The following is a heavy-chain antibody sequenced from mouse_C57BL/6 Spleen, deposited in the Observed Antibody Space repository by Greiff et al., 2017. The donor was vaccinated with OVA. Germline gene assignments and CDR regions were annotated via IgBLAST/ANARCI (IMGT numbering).Heavy chain of an antibody. D-gene: IGHD1-1*01. V-gene: IGHV1-52*01. Sequence: QVQLQQPGAELVRPGSSVKLSCKASGYTFTSYWMHWVKQRPIQGLEWIGNIDPSDSETHYNQKFKDKATLTVDKSSSTAYMQLSSLTSEDSAVYYCARSAYYYGSSYGGSYWYFDVWGTGTTVTVSS. J-gene: IGHJ1*03. CDR1: GYTFTSYW. CDR3: ARSAYYYGSSYGGSYWYFDV. CDR2: IDPSDSET.